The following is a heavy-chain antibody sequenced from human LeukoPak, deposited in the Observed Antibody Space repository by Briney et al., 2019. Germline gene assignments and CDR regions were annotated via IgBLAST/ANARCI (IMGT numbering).Heavy chain of an antibody. V-gene: IGHV4-59*01. CDR1: GGSISSYY. Sequence: SETLSLTCTVSGGSISSYYWSWIRQPPGKGLEWIGYICYSGSTNYNPSLKSRVTISVDTSKNQFSLKLNSVTAADTAVYYCARAGGFAGYMDVWGKGTTVTISS. CDR2: ICYSGST. D-gene: IGHD3-16*01. CDR3: ARAGGFAGYMDV. J-gene: IGHJ6*03.